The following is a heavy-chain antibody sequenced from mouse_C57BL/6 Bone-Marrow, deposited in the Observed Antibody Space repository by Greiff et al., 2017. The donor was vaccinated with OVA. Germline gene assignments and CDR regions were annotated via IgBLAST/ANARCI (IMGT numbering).Heavy chain of an antibody. CDR2: INPNNGGT. CDR3: ARGYDDYYFDY. CDR1: GFTFTDYN. D-gene: IGHD2-3*01. V-gene: IGHV1-22*01. J-gene: IGHJ2*01. Sequence: VQLQQSGPELVKPGASVKMSCTASGFTFTDYNMHWVKQRHGKSLEWIGYINPNNGGTSYNQKFKGKATLTVNKSSNTAYMELRSLTSEDSAVYYCARGYDDYYFDYWGQGTTLTISS.